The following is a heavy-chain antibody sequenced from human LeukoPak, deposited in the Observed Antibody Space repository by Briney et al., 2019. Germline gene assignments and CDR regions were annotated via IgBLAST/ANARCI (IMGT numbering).Heavy chain of an antibody. D-gene: IGHD3-3*01. V-gene: IGHV5-51*01. CDR3: ARQYYDFWSGYSWFDP. J-gene: IGHJ5*02. CDR1: GYSFTSYW. Sequence: GESLKISCKGSGYSFTSYWIGWVRKMPGKGLEWMGIIYPGDSDTRYSPSFQGQVTISADKSISAAYLQWSSLKASDTAMYYCARQYYDFWSGYSWFDPWGQGTLVTVSS. CDR2: IYPGDSDT.